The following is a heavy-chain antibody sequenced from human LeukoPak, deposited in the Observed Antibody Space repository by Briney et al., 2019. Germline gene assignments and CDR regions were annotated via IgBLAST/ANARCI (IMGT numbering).Heavy chain of an antibody. J-gene: IGHJ5*02. CDR1: GFTFSDYY. D-gene: IGHD6-6*01. CDR2: ISSSGSTI. Sequence: GGSLRLSCAASGFTFSDYYMSWIRQAPGKGLEWVSYISSSGSTIYYADSVKGRFTISRDNSKNTLYLQMNSLRAEDTAVYYCAKGEQLVHWFDPWGQGTLVTVSS. V-gene: IGHV3-11*01. CDR3: AKGEQLVHWFDP.